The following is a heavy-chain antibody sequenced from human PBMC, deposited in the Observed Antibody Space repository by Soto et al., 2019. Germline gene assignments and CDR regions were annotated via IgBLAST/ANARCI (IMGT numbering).Heavy chain of an antibody. V-gene: IGHV1-8*01. CDR3: ARLAEYCNGIKCYSNFDF. CDR2: MNPSSGET. Sequence: ASVKVSFKTSGYNFTKFDINWLRQAPGRGLVWMGWMNPSSGETGSAQNFQGRVTMTRDISTRTFFMQLTSLRSEDTAIYYCARLAEYCNGIKCYSNFDFWGRGTQVTVSS. CDR1: GYNFTKFD. D-gene: IGHD2-15*01. J-gene: IGHJ4*01.